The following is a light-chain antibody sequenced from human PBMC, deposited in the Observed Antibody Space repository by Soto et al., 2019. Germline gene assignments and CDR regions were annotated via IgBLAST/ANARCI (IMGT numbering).Light chain of an antibody. CDR2: EAS. CDR3: CSNVVGSTYV. CDR1: SSDVGSRNL. Sequence: QSALTQPASVSGSPGQSITISCTGTSSDVGSRNLVSWYQQYPGKAPKVIIFEASKRPSGVSDRFSGSKSGNTASLTISGLQAEDEADYYCCSNVVGSTYVFGSGTQLTVL. J-gene: IGLJ1*01. V-gene: IGLV2-23*01.